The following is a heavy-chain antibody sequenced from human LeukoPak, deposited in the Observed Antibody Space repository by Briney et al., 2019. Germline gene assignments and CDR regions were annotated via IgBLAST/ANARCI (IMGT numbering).Heavy chain of an antibody. CDR1: GGTFSSYA. D-gene: IGHD3-22*01. CDR3: ARDRYTPYYDSSGYLDY. J-gene: IGHJ4*02. V-gene: IGHV1-69*05. CDR2: IIPIFGTA. Sequence: SVKVSCKASGGTFSSYAISWVRQAPGQGLEWMGGIIPIFGTANYAQKFQGRVTITTDESTSTAYMELSSLRSEDTAVYYCARDRYTPYYDSSGYLDYWGQGTLVTVSS.